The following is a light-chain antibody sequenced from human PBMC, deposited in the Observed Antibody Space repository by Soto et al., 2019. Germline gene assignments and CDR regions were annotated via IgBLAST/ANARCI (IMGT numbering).Light chain of an antibody. CDR2: GAS. J-gene: IGKJ1*01. V-gene: IGKV3-15*01. CDR3: QQYNTWLWT. CDR1: QSINAH. Sequence: EVVMTQSPATLSVSPGERVTLSCRASQSINAHLAWYQQKPGQAPRLLIHGASNRATGIPARFSGSGFGTEFIRTISSLQSEDFAIYYCQQYNTWLWTFGQGTKVEI.